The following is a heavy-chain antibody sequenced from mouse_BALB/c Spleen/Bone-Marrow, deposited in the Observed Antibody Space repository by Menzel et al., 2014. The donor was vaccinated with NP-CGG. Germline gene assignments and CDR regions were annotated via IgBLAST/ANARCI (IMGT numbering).Heavy chain of an antibody. CDR2: IWGDGTT. V-gene: IGHV2-6-7*01. D-gene: IGHD2-10*02. J-gene: IGHJ4*01. CDR1: GFSLTGFG. Sequence: QVQLQQSGPGLVAHSQSLSITCTVSGFSLTGFGINWIRQPPGKGLEWLGMIWGDGTTDYNSALKSRLSIKKDNSKSQVFLKMNSLQAGDTARYYCAREKYGNYYAMDYWVQGTSVTGSS. CDR3: AREKYGNYYAMDY.